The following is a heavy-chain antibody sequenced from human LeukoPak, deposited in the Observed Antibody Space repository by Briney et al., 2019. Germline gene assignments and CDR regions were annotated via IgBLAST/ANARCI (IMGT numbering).Heavy chain of an antibody. J-gene: IGHJ4*02. CDR3: ARARSRGRWAGETIDY. CDR1: GSSINVYY. V-gene: IGHV4-59*01. D-gene: IGHD3-10*01. CDR2: ISYSGST. Sequence: SETLSLTCTVSGSSINVYYWSWIRQSPGKGLDWIAYISYSGSTNYNPSLKSRVTISVDTSKNQFSLRLSSMTAADTAVYYCARARSRGRWAGETIDYWGQGTLVTVSS.